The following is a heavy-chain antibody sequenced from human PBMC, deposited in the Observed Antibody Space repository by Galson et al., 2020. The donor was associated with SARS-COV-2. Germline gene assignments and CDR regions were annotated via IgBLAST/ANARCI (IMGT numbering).Heavy chain of an antibody. J-gene: IGHJ3*02. CDR2: VIPLFGTT. Sequence: SVKVSCKASGGTFNSFAFNWVRQAPGRGLEWMGGVIPLFGTTNYAPKFRDRVTITADESTSTAFMELNSLRSEDTAMYYCARGRDIVVIPADDHDAFDIWGQGTMVTVSS. CDR1: GGTFNSFA. D-gene: IGHD2-2*01. CDR3: ARGRDIVVIPADDHDAFDI. V-gene: IGHV1-69*13.